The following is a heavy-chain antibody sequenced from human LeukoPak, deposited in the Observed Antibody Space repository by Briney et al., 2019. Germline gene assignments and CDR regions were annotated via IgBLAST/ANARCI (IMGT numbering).Heavy chain of an antibody. Sequence: ASVKVSCKASGYTFTGYYMHWVRQAHGQGLEWMGWINPNSGGTNYAQKFQGRVTMTRDTSISTAYMELSRLRSDDTAVYYCATAESVVPAAMDWFDPWGQGTLVTVSS. CDR3: ATAESVVPAAMDWFDP. CDR2: INPNSGGT. CDR1: GYTFTGYY. D-gene: IGHD2-2*01. V-gene: IGHV1-2*02. J-gene: IGHJ5*02.